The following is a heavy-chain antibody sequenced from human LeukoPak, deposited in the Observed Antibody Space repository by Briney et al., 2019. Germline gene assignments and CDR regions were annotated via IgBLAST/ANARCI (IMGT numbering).Heavy chain of an antibody. J-gene: IGHJ2*01. CDR2: ISGSGGST. CDR3: AKDTYCGGDCYSYFDL. CDR1: GFTFTSYS. Sequence: PGGSLRLSCAASGFTFTSYSMNWVRQAPGKGLEWVSAISGSGGSTYYADSVKGRFTISRDNSKNTLYLQMNSLRAEDTAVYYCAKDTYCGGDCYSYFDLWGRGTLVTVSS. D-gene: IGHD2-21*02. V-gene: IGHV3-23*01.